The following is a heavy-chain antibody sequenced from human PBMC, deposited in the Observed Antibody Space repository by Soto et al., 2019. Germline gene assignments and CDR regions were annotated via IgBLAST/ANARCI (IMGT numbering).Heavy chain of an antibody. J-gene: IGHJ6*03. Sequence: SETLSLTCAVSSGSISSSNWWSWVRQPPGKGLEWIGEIYHSGSTNYNPSLKSRVTISVDKSKNQFSLKLSSVTAADTAVYYCARVYYGDYNQVALRYMDVWGKGTTVTVSS. CDR1: SGSISSSNW. D-gene: IGHD4-17*01. CDR2: IYHSGST. V-gene: IGHV4-4*02. CDR3: ARVYYGDYNQVALRYMDV.